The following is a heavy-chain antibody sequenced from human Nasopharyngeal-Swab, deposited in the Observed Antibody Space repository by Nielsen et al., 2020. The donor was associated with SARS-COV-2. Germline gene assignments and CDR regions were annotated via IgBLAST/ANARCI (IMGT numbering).Heavy chain of an antibody. CDR2: ISYDGSTE. J-gene: IGHJ4*02. CDR1: GFTLSNYG. CDR3: ARDDGSLGDY. D-gene: IGHD3-10*01. V-gene: IGHV3-30*03. Sequence: GESLKISCAASGFTLSNYGMHWVRQAPGKGLEWAAAISYDGSTEYYADSAKGRFTISRDSAKNALYLEMNSLRPEDTAVYYCARDDGSLGDYWGQGTLVTVSP.